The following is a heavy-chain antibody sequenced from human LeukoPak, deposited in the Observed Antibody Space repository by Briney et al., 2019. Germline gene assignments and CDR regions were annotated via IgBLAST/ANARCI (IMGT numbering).Heavy chain of an antibody. CDR1: GGSISSYY. CDR3: ARVRAGCSSTSCYLDP. CDR2: IYSSGST. Sequence: SETLSLTCTVSGGSISSYYWSWIRQPAGKGLEWIGRIYSSGSTNYNPSLKSRVTMSVDTSKNQFSLNLSSMTAADTAVYYCARVRAGCSSTSCYLDPWGQGTLVTVSS. D-gene: IGHD2-2*01. V-gene: IGHV4-4*07. J-gene: IGHJ5*02.